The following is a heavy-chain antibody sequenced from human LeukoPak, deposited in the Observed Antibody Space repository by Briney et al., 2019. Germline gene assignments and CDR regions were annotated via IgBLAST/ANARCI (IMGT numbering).Heavy chain of an antibody. Sequence: PGGPLRLSCVPSGFIYTEHWKSWVRQAPGKGLEWVANIKEGESAKFYADSERGRFTISRDNAKNSLYVQMDNHRVEDTAVYYCARAVDVADYWGRGTLVTVSS. V-gene: IGHV3-7*01. D-gene: IGHD3-16*01. CDR3: ARAVDVADY. J-gene: IGHJ4*02. CDR1: GFIYTEHW. CDR2: IKEGESAK.